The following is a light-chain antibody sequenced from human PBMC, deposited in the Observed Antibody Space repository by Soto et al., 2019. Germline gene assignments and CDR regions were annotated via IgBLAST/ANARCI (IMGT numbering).Light chain of an antibody. CDR3: AAWDDSLNGRV. V-gene: IGLV1-44*01. CDR2: YDN. CDR1: NSNIGSNT. Sequence: QSVLTQPPSASGTPGQRVTISCSGGNSNIGSNTVNWYQQLPGTAPKLLIYYDNLRPSGVPDRISGSKSGTSASLAISGLQSDDEADYYCAAWDDSLNGRVFGTGTKVTVL. J-gene: IGLJ1*01.